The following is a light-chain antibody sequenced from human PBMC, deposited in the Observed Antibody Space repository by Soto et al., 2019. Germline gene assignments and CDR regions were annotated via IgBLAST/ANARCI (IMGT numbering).Light chain of an antibody. CDR2: EVI. V-gene: IGLV2-14*01. Sequence: QSALTQPASVSGSPGQSITISCTGTSSDVGAYNSVSWYQQHPGKAPKLILYEVINRPSGVSNRFSGSKSGNTSSLTISGLQGEDEADYYCSSYTTTTTPFVFGTGTKLTVL. J-gene: IGLJ1*01. CDR3: SSYTTTTTPFV. CDR1: SSDVGAYNS.